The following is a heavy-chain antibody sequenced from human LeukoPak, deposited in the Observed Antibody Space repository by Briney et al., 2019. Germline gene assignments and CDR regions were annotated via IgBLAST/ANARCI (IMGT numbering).Heavy chain of an antibody. CDR3: ARVDGYCSSTSCYQGGDY. V-gene: IGHV1-2*02. Sequence: ASVKVSCKTSGYTFSAYYMHWVRQAPGEGLEWMGWINPNTGVTNYAQKFQGRVTMTRDTSINTAYMELSRLTSDDTAIYYCARVDGYCSSTSCYQGGDYWGQGTLVTVSS. CDR2: INPNTGVT. J-gene: IGHJ4*02. D-gene: IGHD2-2*01. CDR1: GYTFSAYY.